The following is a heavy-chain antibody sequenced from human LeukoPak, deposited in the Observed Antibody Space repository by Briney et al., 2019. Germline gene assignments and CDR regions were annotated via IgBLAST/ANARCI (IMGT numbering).Heavy chain of an antibody. CDR2: ISSSGSTI. Sequence: GGSLRLSCAASGFTFSSYEMNWVRQTPGKGLEWVSYISSSGSTIYYADSVKGRFTISRDNAKNSLYLQMNSLRAEDTTVYYCAELGITMIGGVWGKGTTVTISS. CDR1: GFTFSSYE. V-gene: IGHV3-48*03. J-gene: IGHJ6*04. D-gene: IGHD3-10*02. CDR3: AELGITMIGGV.